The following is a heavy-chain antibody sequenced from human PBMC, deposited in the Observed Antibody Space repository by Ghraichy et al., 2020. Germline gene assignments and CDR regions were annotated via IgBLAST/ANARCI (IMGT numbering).Heavy chain of an antibody. Sequence: GESLNISCKGSGYSFTSYWISWVRQMPGKGLEWMGRIDPSDSYTNYSPSFQGHVTISADKSISTAYLQWSSLKASDTAMYYCARRVPAAMDYYYYMDVWGKGTTVTVSS. J-gene: IGHJ6*03. V-gene: IGHV5-10-1*01. CDR1: GYSFTSYW. CDR2: IDPSDSYT. D-gene: IGHD2-2*01. CDR3: ARRVPAAMDYYYYMDV.